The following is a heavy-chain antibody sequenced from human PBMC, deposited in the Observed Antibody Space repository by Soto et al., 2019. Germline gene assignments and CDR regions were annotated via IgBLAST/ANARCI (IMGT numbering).Heavy chain of an antibody. J-gene: IGHJ4*02. Sequence: PGGSLRLSCAGSGFSLGSYPMSWVRQAPGKGLQWVSSISVSADNTYYADSVRGRFNISRDSSRRTLYLQMNSLRAEDTAVYYCAKDGIRGIRMDHWGQGTPVTVSS. CDR3: AKDGIRGIRMDH. CDR2: ISVSADNT. D-gene: IGHD1-1*01. V-gene: IGHV3-23*01. CDR1: GFSLGSYP.